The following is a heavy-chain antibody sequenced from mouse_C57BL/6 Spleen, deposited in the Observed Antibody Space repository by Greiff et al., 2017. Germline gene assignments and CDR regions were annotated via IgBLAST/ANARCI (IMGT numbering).Heavy chain of an antibody. CDR1: GYAFSSSW. V-gene: IGHV1-82*01. CDR2: IYPGDGDT. CDR3: ARWGNDYAMDY. Sequence: QVQLQQSGPELVKPGASVKISCKASGYAFSSSWMNWVKQRPGKGLEWIGRIYPGDGDTNYNGKFKGKATLTADKSSSTAYMQLSSLTSEDSAVYFCARWGNDYAMDYWGQGTSVTVSS. D-gene: IGHD2-1*01. J-gene: IGHJ4*01.